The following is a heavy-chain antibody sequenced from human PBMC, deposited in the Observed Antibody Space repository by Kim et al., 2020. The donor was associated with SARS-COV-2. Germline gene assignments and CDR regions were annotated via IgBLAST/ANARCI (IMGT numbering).Heavy chain of an antibody. CDR2: IYYSGST. Sequence: SETLSLTCTVSGGSISSYYWSWIRQPPGKGLEWIGYIYYSGSTNYNPSLKSRVTISVDTSKNQFSLKLSSVTAADTAVYYCARAEQRCSGGSCFSGNWFDPWGQGTLVTVSS. V-gene: IGHV4-59*01. J-gene: IGHJ5*02. CDR1: GGSISSYY. CDR3: ARAEQRCSGGSCFSGNWFDP. D-gene: IGHD2-15*01.